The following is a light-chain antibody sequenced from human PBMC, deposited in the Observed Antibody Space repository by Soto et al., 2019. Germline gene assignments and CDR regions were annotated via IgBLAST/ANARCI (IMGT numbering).Light chain of an antibody. J-gene: IGLJ2*01. Sequence: QLVLTQPPSVSGAPGQRVTISCTGSSSNIGAVYDVHWYQHLPGTAPKLLIYGNSNRPSGVPDRFSGSKSGTSASLAITGLQAEDEADYYCQSYDSSLSGSVFGGGTKLT. V-gene: IGLV1-40*01. CDR1: SSNIGAVYD. CDR2: GNS. CDR3: QSYDSSLSGSV.